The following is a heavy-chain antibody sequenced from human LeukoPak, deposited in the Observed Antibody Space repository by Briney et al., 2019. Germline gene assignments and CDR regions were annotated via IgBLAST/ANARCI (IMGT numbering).Heavy chain of an antibody. D-gene: IGHD2-2*02. CDR3: ARAPACSSTSCYKGYYFDY. V-gene: IGHV4-61*08. CDR1: GGSISSGGYY. Sequence: PSQTLSLTCTVSGGSISSGGYYWSWIRQPPGKGLEWIGYIYYSGSTNYNPSLKSRVTISVDTSKNQFSLKLSSVTAADTAVYYCARAPACSSTSCYKGYYFDYWGQGTLVTVSS. J-gene: IGHJ4*02. CDR2: IYYSGST.